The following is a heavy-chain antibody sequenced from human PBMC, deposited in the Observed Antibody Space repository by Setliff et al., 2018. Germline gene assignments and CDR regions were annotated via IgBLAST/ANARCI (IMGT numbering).Heavy chain of an antibody. CDR1: GYTFTSSG. V-gene: IGHV1-18*01. D-gene: IGHD6-19*01. Sequence: ASVKVSCKASGYTFTSSGISWVRQAPGQGLEWMGWISAYNGNTNYAQKLQGRVTMTTDTSTSTAYMELRSLRSDDTAVYYCARDLYSSGWYGIDYYYYYGMDVWGQGTTVTVSS. J-gene: IGHJ6*02. CDR3: ARDLYSSGWYGIDYYYYYGMDV. CDR2: ISAYNGNT.